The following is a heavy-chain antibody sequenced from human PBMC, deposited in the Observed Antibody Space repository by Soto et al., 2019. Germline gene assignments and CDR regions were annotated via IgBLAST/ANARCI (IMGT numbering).Heavy chain of an antibody. CDR3: AKDLLESGSRFDY. J-gene: IGHJ4*02. V-gene: IGHV3-23*01. D-gene: IGHD1-26*01. Sequence: PGGSLRLSCEGSGFTFRRYGMGWVRQAPGKGLEWVSIISGSGANTYYAGSVKGRFTISRDNSKNTLYLQMNSLTAEDTAIYYCAKDLLESGSRFDYWGQGTPVTVSS. CDR1: GFTFRRYG. CDR2: ISGSGANT.